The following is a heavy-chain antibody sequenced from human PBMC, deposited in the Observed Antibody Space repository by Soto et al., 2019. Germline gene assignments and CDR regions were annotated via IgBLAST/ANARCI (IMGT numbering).Heavy chain of an antibody. D-gene: IGHD6-13*01. V-gene: IGHV3-30*18. J-gene: IGHJ4*02. Sequence: QVQLVESGGGVVQPGRSLRLSCAASGFTFSSYGMHWVRQAPGKGLEWVAVISYDGSNKYYADSVKGRFTISRDNSKNTLYLQMNSLRAEDTAVYYCEQELGIAADLDYGGQGTLVTVAS. CDR1: GFTFSSYG. CDR3: EQELGIAADLDY. CDR2: ISYDGSNK.